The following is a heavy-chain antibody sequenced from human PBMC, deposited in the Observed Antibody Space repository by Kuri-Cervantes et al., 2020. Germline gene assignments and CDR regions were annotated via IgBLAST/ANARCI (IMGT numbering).Heavy chain of an antibody. CDR2: MNPNSANT. Sequence: ASVKVSCKASGYTFTSYDINWVRQAAGQGLEWVGWMNPNSANTGYAQKFQGRVTMTRNTSISTAYMELSSLRSEDTAVYYCAKDSSWFGEDDAFDIWGQGTMVTVSS. D-gene: IGHD3-10*01. V-gene: IGHV1-8*01. J-gene: IGHJ3*02. CDR3: AKDSSWFGEDDAFDI. CDR1: GYTFTSYD.